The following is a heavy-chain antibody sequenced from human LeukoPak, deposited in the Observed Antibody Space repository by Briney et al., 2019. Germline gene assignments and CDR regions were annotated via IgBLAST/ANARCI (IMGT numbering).Heavy chain of an antibody. CDR2: IYYSGST. Sequence: SETLSLTGTVSGGSISSSSYYWGWIRQPPGKGLEWIGSIYYSGSTYYNPSLKSRVTISVDTSKNQFSLKLSSVTAADTAVYYCASANRDDFWSGYHFDAFDIWGQGTMVTVSS. CDR1: GGSISSSSYY. V-gene: IGHV4-39*01. J-gene: IGHJ3*02. D-gene: IGHD3-3*01. CDR3: ASANRDDFWSGYHFDAFDI.